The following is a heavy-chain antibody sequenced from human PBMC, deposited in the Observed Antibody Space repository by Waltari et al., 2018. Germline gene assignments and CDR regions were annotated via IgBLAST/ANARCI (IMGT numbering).Heavy chain of an antibody. J-gene: IGHJ6*03. V-gene: IGHV3-30*02. CDR1: GFTFSSYG. D-gene: IGHD2-8*01. CDR3: AKDLQLKWTNYYYYYYMDV. CDR2: IRYDGSNK. Sequence: QVQLVVSGGGVVQPGGSLSLSCAASGFTFSSYGMHWVLQAHGKGLEWVAFIRYDGSNKYYADSVKGRFTISRDNSKNTLYLQMNSLRAEDTAVYYCAKDLQLKWTNYYYYYYMDVWGKGTTVTVSS.